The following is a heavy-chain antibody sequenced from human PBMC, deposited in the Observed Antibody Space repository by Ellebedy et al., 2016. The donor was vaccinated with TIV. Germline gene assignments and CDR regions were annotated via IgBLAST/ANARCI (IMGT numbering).Heavy chain of an antibody. CDR3: ARELTSTASGFLGTFDY. Sequence: ASVKVSXXASGYTFTGYYMHWVRQAPGQGLEWMGWINPNSGGTNYAQKFQGRVTMTRDTSISTAYMELSRLRSDDTAVYYCARELTSTASGFLGTFDYWGQGTLVTVSS. D-gene: IGHD5-12*01. CDR1: GYTFTGYY. V-gene: IGHV1-2*02. CDR2: INPNSGGT. J-gene: IGHJ4*02.